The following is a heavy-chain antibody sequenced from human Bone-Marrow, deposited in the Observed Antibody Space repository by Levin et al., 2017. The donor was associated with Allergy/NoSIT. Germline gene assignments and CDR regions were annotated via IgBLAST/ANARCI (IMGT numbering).Heavy chain of an antibody. CDR1: GFTFSNAW. D-gene: IGHD6-13*01. CDR2: IKSKTDGGTT. CDR3: TTVWGSPPGYSSSWCDY. J-gene: IGHJ4*02. V-gene: IGHV3-15*01. Sequence: AGGSLRLSCAASGFTFSNAWMSWVRQAPGKGLEWVGRIKSKTDGGTTDYAAPVKGRFTISRDDSKNTLYLQMNSLKTEDTAVYYCTTVWGSPPGYSSSWCDYWGQGTLVTVSS.